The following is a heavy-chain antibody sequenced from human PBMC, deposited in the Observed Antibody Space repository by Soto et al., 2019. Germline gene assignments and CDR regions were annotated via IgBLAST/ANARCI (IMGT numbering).Heavy chain of an antibody. CDR1: GGSISGFY. V-gene: IGHV4-4*07. CDR2: IYTGGTT. CDR3: ARISGGPIR. Sequence: ETLSLTCTVSGGSISGFYWNWFRQPAGKGLEWIGRIYTGGTTNYKPSLRSRVTMSVDTSKNQFSLKLTSVTAADTAVYYCARISGGPIRWGQGTLVTVSS. J-gene: IGHJ4*02.